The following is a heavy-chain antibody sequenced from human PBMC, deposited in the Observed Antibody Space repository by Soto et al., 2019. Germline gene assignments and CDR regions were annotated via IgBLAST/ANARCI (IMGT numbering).Heavy chain of an antibody. Sequence: EVQLVESGGGLVQPGGSLRLSCAASGFTFSSYSMNWVRQAPGKGLEWVSYISSSSSYIYYADSVKGRFTISRDNAKNSLYLQMNSLRAEDTAVYYCATYDYSPIDYWGQGTLVTVSS. D-gene: IGHD4-4*01. V-gene: IGHV3-21*05. CDR1: GFTFSSYS. CDR3: ATYDYSPIDY. CDR2: ISSSSSYI. J-gene: IGHJ4*02.